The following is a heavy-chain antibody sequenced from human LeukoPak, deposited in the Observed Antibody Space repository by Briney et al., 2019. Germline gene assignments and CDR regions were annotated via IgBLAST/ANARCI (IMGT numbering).Heavy chain of an antibody. J-gene: IGHJ4*02. V-gene: IGHV3-48*01. CDR3: ARGGYSYGFRTFDY. Sequence: PGGSLRLSCAASGFTFSSYSMNWVRQAPGKGLEWVSYISSSSSTIYYADSVKGRFTISRDNAKNSLYLQMNSLRAEDTAVYYCARGGYSYGFRTFDYCGQGTLVTVSS. CDR1: GFTFSSYS. D-gene: IGHD5-18*01. CDR2: ISSSSSTI.